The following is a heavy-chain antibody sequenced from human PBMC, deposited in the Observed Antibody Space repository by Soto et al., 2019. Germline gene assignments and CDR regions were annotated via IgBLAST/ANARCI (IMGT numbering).Heavy chain of an antibody. V-gene: IGHV3-21*01. CDR2: ISSDSYYI. Sequence: EVQLVESGGGLVEPGGSLRLSCAPSGLSFSTHSMNWVRQAPGKGLECVSSISSDSYYIYYADSVKGRFTISRDNAKNSLYLQMNSRRADDTAVYYCARNRNPSSKTHGMDVWGQGTTVTVSS. J-gene: IGHJ6*02. CDR1: GLSFSTHS. CDR3: ARNRNPSSKTHGMDV.